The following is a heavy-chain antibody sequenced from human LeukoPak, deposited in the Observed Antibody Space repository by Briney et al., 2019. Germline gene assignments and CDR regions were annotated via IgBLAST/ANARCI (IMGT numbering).Heavy chain of an antibody. CDR3: ARDQEGFDY. CDR1: GYTFTSNY. CDR2: IYPRDGST. J-gene: IGHJ4*02. Sequence: ASVKVSCKASGYTFTSNYIHWVRQAPGQGLEWMGMIYPRDGSTSYAQKFQGGVTVTRDTSTSTVHMELSGLRSEDTAVYYCARDQEGFDYWGQGILVTVSS. V-gene: IGHV1-46*01.